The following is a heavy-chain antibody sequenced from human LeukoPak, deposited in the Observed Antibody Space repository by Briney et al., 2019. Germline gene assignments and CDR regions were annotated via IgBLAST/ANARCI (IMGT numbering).Heavy chain of an antibody. Sequence: ASVKVSCKAPGYTFTDYYMHWLRQAPGQGLEWVGVFNPSGGSTSYAQKFQGRVTMTRDTSTSTVYMELSSLRSEDTAVYFCARVRDGYNDAYDIWGQGTMVTVS. CDR2: FNPSGGST. CDR3: ARVRDGYNDAYDI. CDR1: GYTFTDYY. D-gene: IGHD5-24*01. V-gene: IGHV1-46*01. J-gene: IGHJ3*02.